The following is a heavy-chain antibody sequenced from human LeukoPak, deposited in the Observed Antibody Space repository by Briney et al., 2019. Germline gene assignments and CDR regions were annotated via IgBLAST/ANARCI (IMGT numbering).Heavy chain of an antibody. J-gene: IGHJ4*02. CDR1: GFTFSSYW. CDR3: AKGGQSWLPYFDY. Sequence: GGSLRLSCAASGFTFSSYWMSWVRQAPGKGLEWVANIKQDGSEKYYVDSVKGRFTISRDNAKNSLYLQMNSLRAEDTAVYYCAKGGQSWLPYFDYWGQGTLVTVSS. V-gene: IGHV3-7*01. D-gene: IGHD5-24*01. CDR2: IKQDGSEK.